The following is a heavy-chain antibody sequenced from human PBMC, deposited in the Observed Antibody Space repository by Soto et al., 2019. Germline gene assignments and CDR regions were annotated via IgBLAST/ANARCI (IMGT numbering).Heavy chain of an antibody. CDR2: IIPIFGTA. D-gene: IGHD2-15*01. J-gene: IGHJ4*02. V-gene: IGHV1-69*06. CDR3: ARAPSTYCSGGSCYRFYYFDY. CDR1: GGTFSSYA. Sequence: SVKVSCKASGGTFSSYAISWVRQAPGQGLEWMGGIIPIFGTANYAQKFQGRVTITADKSTSTAYMELSSLRSEDTAVYYCARAPSTYCSGGSCYRFYYFDYWGQGTLVTVS.